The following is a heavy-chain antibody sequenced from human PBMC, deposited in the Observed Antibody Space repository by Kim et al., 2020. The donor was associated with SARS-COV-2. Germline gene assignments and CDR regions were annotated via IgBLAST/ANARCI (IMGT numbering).Heavy chain of an antibody. V-gene: IGHV4-31*03. CDR1: GGSISSGGYY. Sequence: SETLSLTCTVSGGSISSGGYYWSWIRQHPGKGLEWIGYIYYSGSTYYNPSLKSRVTISVDTSKNQFSLKLSSVTAADTAVYYCASIRRLEKNCSSTSCSHYYYYGMDVWGQGTTVTVSS. D-gene: IGHD2-2*01. CDR2: IYYSGST. CDR3: ASIRRLEKNCSSTSCSHYYYYGMDV. J-gene: IGHJ6*02.